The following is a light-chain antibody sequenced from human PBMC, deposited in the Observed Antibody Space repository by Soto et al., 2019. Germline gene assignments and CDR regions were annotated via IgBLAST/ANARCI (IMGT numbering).Light chain of an antibody. CDR3: CSYASSSNYV. J-gene: IGLJ1*01. CDR1: SSDVGSYNL. CDR2: EGS. V-gene: IGLV2-23*01. Sequence: QSVLTQPASLSGSPGQSITISCTGTSSDVGSYNLVSWYQQHPGKAPKLMIYEGSKRPSGVSNRFSGSKSGNTASLTISGLQAEDEADYYCCSYASSSNYVFGTGTKVTVL.